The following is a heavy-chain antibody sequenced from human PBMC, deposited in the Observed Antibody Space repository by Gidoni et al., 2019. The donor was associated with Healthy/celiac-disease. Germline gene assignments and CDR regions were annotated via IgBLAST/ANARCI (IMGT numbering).Heavy chain of an antibody. Sequence: QLQLQESGSGLVKPSQTLSLTCAVSGGSIRSGGYSWSWIRQPPGKGLEWIGYIYHSGSTYYNPSLKSRVTISVDRSKNQFSLKLSSVTAADTAVYYCARVFSGGGNAQSQYNWFDPWGQGTLVTVSS. CDR2: IYHSGST. J-gene: IGHJ5*02. V-gene: IGHV4-30-2*01. CDR1: GGSIRSGGYS. CDR3: ARVFSGGGNAQSQYNWFDP. D-gene: IGHD2-15*01.